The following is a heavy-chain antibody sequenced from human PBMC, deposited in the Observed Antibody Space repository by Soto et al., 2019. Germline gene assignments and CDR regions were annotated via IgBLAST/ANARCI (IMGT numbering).Heavy chain of an antibody. Sequence: SVKVSCKASGYTFTSYYMHWVRQAPGQGLEWMGGIIPIFGTANYAQKFQGRVTITADESTSTAYMELSSLRSEDTAVYYCASGSTYYYDSSGYSFDYWGQGTLVTVSS. D-gene: IGHD3-22*01. CDR3: ASGSTYYYDSSGYSFDY. CDR2: IIPIFGTA. V-gene: IGHV1-69*13. CDR1: GYTFTSYY. J-gene: IGHJ4*02.